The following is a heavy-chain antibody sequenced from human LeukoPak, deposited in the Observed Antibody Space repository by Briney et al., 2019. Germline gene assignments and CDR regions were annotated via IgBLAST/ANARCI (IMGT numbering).Heavy chain of an antibody. Sequence: SETLSLTCTVSVASLSSYYWSGLRQPPGKGLEWIAYIFYNGNTKYNPSLKSRVTISVDTPKTQFSMKVTSVTAADTAVYYCARAPRDRGYCGATSCFEYMDVWGRGTTVTISS. J-gene: IGHJ6*03. CDR3: ARAPRDRGYCGATSCFEYMDV. CDR1: VASLSSYY. V-gene: IGHV4-59*01. CDR2: IFYNGNT. D-gene: IGHD2-2*01.